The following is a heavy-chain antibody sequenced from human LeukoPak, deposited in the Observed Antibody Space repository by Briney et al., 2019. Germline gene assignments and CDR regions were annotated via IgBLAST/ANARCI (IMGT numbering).Heavy chain of an antibody. CDR1: GYTFTSYG. V-gene: IGHV1-18*01. Sequence: ASVKVSCKASGYTFTSYGISWVRQAPGQGLEWMGWISGYNGNTNYAQKLQGRVTMTTDTSTSTAYMELRSLRSDDTAVYYCARGASGIAAAGTVDYWGQGTLVTVYS. J-gene: IGHJ4*02. CDR3: ARGASGIAAAGTVDY. D-gene: IGHD6-13*01. CDR2: ISGYNGNT.